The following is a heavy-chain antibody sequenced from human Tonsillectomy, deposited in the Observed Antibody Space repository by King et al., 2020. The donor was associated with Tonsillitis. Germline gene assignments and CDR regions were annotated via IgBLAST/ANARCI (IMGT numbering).Heavy chain of an antibody. CDR1: GFTFSSYV. CDR2: ISYDGSNK. Sequence: VQLVESGGGVVQPGRSLRLSCAASGFTFSSYVMHWVRQAPGKGLEWVAVISYDGSNKYYADSVKGRFTISRDNSKNTLYLQMNSMLAEDTGVYYCATGELLSPFDIWGQGTMVTVSS. D-gene: IGHD1-26*01. CDR3: ATGELLSPFDI. V-gene: IGHV3-30*03. J-gene: IGHJ3*02.